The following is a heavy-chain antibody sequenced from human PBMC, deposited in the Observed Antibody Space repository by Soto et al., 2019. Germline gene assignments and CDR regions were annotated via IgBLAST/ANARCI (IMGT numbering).Heavy chain of an antibody. J-gene: IGHJ6*02. CDR2: IKSKTDGGTT. CDR3: TTEGGYSGYGPTNYYYYYGMDV. D-gene: IGHD5-12*01. Sequence: PGGSLRLSCAASGFTFSNAWMNWVRQAPGKGLEWVGRIKSKTDGGTTDYAAPVKGRFTISRDDSKNTLYLQMNSLKTEDTAVYYCTTEGGYSGYGPTNYYYYYGMDVWGQGTTVTVSS. V-gene: IGHV3-15*07. CDR1: GFTFSNAW.